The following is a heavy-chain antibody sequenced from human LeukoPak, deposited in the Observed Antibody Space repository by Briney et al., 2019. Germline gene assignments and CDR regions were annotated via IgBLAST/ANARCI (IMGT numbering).Heavy chain of an antibody. J-gene: IGHJ6*02. V-gene: IGHV4-59*08. Sequence: SETLSLTCTVSNGSISSYYWSWIRQLPGKGLEWIGFIYYSGSTNYNPSLKSRVTISVDTSKNQYSLKLTSVTAADTAMYYCARSCGGGSCNHFYYGMDVWGQGTTVTVSS. CDR1: NGSISSYY. D-gene: IGHD2-15*01. CDR3: ARSCGGGSCNHFYYGMDV. CDR2: IYYSGST.